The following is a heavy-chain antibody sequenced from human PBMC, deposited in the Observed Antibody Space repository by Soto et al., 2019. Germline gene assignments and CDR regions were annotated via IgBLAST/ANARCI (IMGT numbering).Heavy chain of an antibody. J-gene: IGHJ6*02. CDR3: TRLSGSGTYYYYGMDV. V-gene: IGHV3-73*01. D-gene: IGHD3-10*01. CDR1: GFTFSCSA. CDR2: IRSKANSYAT. Sequence: PGGALRLSCAASGFTFSCSAMHWVRQASGKGLEWVGRIRSKANSYATAYAASVKGRFTISRDDSKNTAYLQMNSLKTEDTAVYYCTRLSGSGTYYYYGMDVWGQGTTVTVSS.